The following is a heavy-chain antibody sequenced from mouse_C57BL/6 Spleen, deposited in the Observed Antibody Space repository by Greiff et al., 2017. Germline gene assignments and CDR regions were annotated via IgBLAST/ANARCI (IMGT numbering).Heavy chain of an antibody. CDR2: IRSKSNNYAT. Sequence: EVQLVESGGGLVQPKGSLKLSCAASGFSFNTYAMNWVRQAPGKGLEWVARIRSKSNNYATYYADSVKDRFTISRDDSESMLYLQMNNLKTEDTAMYYCVRQGSYGYYAMDYWGQGTSVTVSS. CDR3: VRQGSYGYYAMDY. V-gene: IGHV10-1*01. D-gene: IGHD1-1*02. CDR1: GFSFNTYA. J-gene: IGHJ4*01.